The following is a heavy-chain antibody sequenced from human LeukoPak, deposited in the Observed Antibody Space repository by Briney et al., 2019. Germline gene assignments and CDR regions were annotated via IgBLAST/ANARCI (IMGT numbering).Heavy chain of an antibody. CDR2: IYYSGST. CDR3: ARLGIQLWYTES. CDR1: GGSISSGDYY. V-gene: IGHV4-30-4*08. D-gene: IGHD5-18*01. Sequence: SQTLSLTCTVSGGSISSGDYYWSWIRQPPGKGLEWIGYIYYSGSTYYNPSLKSRVTISVDTSKNQFSLKLSSVTAADTAVYYCARLGIQLWYTESWGQGTLVTVSS. J-gene: IGHJ5*02.